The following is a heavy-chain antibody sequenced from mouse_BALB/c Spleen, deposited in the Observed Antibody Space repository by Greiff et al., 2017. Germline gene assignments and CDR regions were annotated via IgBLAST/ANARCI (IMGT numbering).Heavy chain of an antibody. CDR1: GYTFTDYN. V-gene: IGHV1S29*02. Sequence: VQLQQSGPELVKPGASVKISCKASGYTFTDYNMHWVKQSHGKSLEWIGYIYPYNGGTGYNQKFKSKATLTVDNSSSTAYMELRSLTSEDSAVYYCARRQLSWFAYWGQGTLVTVSA. D-gene: IGHD3-2*01. J-gene: IGHJ3*01. CDR2: IYPYNGGT. CDR3: ARRQLSWFAY.